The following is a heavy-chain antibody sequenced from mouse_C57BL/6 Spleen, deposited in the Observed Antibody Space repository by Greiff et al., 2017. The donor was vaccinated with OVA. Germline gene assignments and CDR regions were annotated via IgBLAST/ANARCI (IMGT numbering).Heavy chain of an antibody. Sequence: QVQLQQSGAELARPGASVKLSCKASGYTFTSYGISWVKQRTGQGLEWIGEIYPRSGNTYYNEKFKGKATLTADKSSSTAYMELRSLTSEDSAVYFCASQGYDYYFAYWGQGTTLTVSS. V-gene: IGHV1-81*01. J-gene: IGHJ2*01. CDR2: IYPRSGNT. D-gene: IGHD2-2*01. CDR3: ASQGYDYYFAY. CDR1: GYTFTSYG.